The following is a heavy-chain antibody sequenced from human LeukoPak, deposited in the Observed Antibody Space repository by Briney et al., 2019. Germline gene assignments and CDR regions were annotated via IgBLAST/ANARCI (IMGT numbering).Heavy chain of an antibody. CDR2: IWYDGSNK. J-gene: IGHJ4*02. D-gene: IGHD3-22*01. Sequence: GGSLRLSCAASGFTFSSYGMHWVRQAPGKGLEWVAVIWYDGSNKYYADSVKGRFTISRDNSKNTLYLQMNSLRAEDTAVYYCARGPHYYDSSGYYSTFDYWGQGTLVTVSS. CDR1: GFTFSSYG. CDR3: ARGPHYYDSSGYYSTFDY. V-gene: IGHV3-33*01.